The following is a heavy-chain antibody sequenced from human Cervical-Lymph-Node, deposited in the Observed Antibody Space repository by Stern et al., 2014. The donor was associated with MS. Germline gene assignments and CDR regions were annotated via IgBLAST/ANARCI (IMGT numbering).Heavy chain of an antibody. V-gene: IGHV4-39*01. CDR1: DGSITSSTYY. J-gene: IGHJ4*02. Sequence: VQLEESGPGLVKPSETLSLTCTVSDGSITSSTYYWGWIRQPPGKGLEWIGSIYYSGSTDYNPSLQRRVTISVDTSRNQFSLKLNSVTAADTSIYFCARHAGGTYYYFDYWGQGTLVTVSS. CDR3: ARHAGGTYYYFDY. D-gene: IGHD1-26*01. CDR2: IYYSGST.